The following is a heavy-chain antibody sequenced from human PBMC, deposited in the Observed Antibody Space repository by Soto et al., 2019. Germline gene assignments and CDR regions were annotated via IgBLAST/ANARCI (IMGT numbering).Heavy chain of an antibody. CDR2: IYHSGST. CDR3: ARDEYYYDSSEDGY. V-gene: IGHV4-38-2*02. J-gene: IGHJ4*02. Sequence: RSLTCAVSGYSISSGYYWGWIRQPPGKGLEWIGSIYHSGSTYYNPSLKSRVTISVDTSKNQFSLKLSSVTAADTAVYYCARDEYYYDSSEDGYWGQGTLVTVSS. CDR1: GYSISSGYY. D-gene: IGHD3-22*01.